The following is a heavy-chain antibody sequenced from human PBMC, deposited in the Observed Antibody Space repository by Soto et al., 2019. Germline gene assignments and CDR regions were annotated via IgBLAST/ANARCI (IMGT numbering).Heavy chain of an antibody. CDR1: GFTFGDFG. Sequence: PGGSLRFSCTGSGFTFGDFGMSWFRQAPGKGLEWLSFIRSKGYGGTTESAASVRGRFITSRDDSKSIAYLQMNSLKTEDTAVYYCASLTSWSQEYYYGMDVWGQGTTVTVSS. CDR2: IRSKGYGGTT. J-gene: IGHJ6*02. V-gene: IGHV3-49*03. CDR3: ASLTSWSQEYYYGMDV. D-gene: IGHD2-2*01.